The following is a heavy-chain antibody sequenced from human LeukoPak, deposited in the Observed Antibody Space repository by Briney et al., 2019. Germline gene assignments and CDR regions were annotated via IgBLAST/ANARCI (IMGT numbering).Heavy chain of an antibody. Sequence: GGSLRLSCAASGFFFNTNAMSWVRQAPGKGLEWVSVIYSGGSTYYADSVKGRFTISRDNSKNTLYLQMNSLRAEDTAVYYCARDRALLWFGEFSFDYWGQGTLVTVSS. V-gene: IGHV3-66*01. CDR3: ARDRALLWFGEFSFDY. D-gene: IGHD3-10*01. CDR2: IYSGGST. CDR1: GFFFNTNA. J-gene: IGHJ4*02.